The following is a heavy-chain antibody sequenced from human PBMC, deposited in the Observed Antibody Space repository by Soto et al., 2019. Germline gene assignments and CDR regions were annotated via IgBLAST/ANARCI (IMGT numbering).Heavy chain of an antibody. CDR3: TIDVIWFGEFQLASGH. D-gene: IGHD3-10*01. CDR1: GFTFSNAW. CDR2: IKSKTNGGTT. J-gene: IGHJ4*02. V-gene: IGHV3-15*07. Sequence: EVQLVESGGGLVKPGGCLRLSCTTSGFTFSNAWMNWVRQAPGKGLEWVGRIKSKTNGGTTDYAAPVKDRFTISRDDSKNTLYLQMNSQKIEDTAVYYCTIDVIWFGEFQLASGHWGQGTLVTVSS.